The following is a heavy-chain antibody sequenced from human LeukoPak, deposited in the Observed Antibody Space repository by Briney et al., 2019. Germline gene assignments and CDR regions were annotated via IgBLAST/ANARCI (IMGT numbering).Heavy chain of an antibody. CDR1: GYSISRGYY. Sequence: SETLSLTCNVSGYSISRGYYWGWIRQPPGKGLEWIASIHESGDTDYNPSLKSRLSISVDTSKNHFSLRLTSVTAADTAIYYCARSEVGDFDHWGQGTLVTVSS. D-gene: IGHD1-26*01. CDR2: IHESGDT. CDR3: ARSEVGDFDH. J-gene: IGHJ4*02. V-gene: IGHV4-38-2*02.